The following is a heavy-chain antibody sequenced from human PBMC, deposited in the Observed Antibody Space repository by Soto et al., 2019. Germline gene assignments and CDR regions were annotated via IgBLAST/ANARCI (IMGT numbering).Heavy chain of an antibody. Sequence: GESLKISCKGSGYSFAGYWITWVRQKPGKGLEWMGRIDPSDSQTYYSPSFRGHVTISATKSITTVFLQWSSLRASDTAMSYSATQTCVSDTRPKSQYYFDTGGPATPVAISS. D-gene: IGHD2-8*01. CDR1: GYSFAGYW. CDR3: ATQTCVSDTRPKSQYYFDT. J-gene: IGHJ4*02. V-gene: IGHV5-10-1*01. CDR2: IDPSDSQT.